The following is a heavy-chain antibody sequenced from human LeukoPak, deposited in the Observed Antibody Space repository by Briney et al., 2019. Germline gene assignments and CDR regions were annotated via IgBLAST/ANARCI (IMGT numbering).Heavy chain of an antibody. CDR1: GYSFTSYW. V-gene: IGHV5-51*01. Sequence: GESLKISCKGSGYSFTSYWIGWVRQMPGIGLEWMGIIYPGDSDTRYSPSFQGQVTISADKSISTAYLQWSSLKASYTAMYYCARQQTDHYYGMDVWGQGTTVTVSS. J-gene: IGHJ6*02. CDR3: ARQQTDHYYGMDV. CDR2: IYPGDSDT.